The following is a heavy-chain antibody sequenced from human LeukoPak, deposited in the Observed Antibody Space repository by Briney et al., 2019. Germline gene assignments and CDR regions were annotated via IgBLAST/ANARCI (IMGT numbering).Heavy chain of an antibody. J-gene: IGHJ5*02. D-gene: IGHD6-13*01. CDR1: GYTFTSYG. CDR3: ARGIAAAGTVTFDP. V-gene: IGHV1-18*01. CDR2: ISAYNGNT. Sequence: GASVKVSCKASGYTFTSYGISWVRQAPGQGLEWMGWISAYNGNTNYAQKLRGRVTMTTDTSTSTAYMELRSLRSDDTAVYYCARGIAAAGTVTFDPWGQGTLVTVSS.